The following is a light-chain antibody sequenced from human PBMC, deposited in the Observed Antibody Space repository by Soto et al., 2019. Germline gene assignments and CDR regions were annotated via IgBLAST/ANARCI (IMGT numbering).Light chain of an antibody. CDR2: LGS. J-gene: IGKJ2*01. CDR1: QGLLHSNGYNY. CDR3: MQALQTPNT. Sequence: DIVMTQSPLSLPVTPGEPASISCRSSQGLLHSNGYNYLDWYLQKPGQSPQLLIYLGSNRASGVPDRFSGSGSCTDFTLKISRVEAEDVGLYYCMQALQTPNTFGQGTKLEIK. V-gene: IGKV2-28*01.